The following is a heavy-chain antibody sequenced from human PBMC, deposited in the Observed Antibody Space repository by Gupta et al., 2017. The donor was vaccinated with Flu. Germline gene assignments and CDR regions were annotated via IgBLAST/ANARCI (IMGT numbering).Heavy chain of an antibody. J-gene: IGHJ4*02. Sequence: TCTVSSGSINNYYWNWVRQPPGKGLEWIGYIHYTGSTNYNPSLKSRVTMSVDTTENQFSLRLTSVTAADTAVYYCAREGSGFYFDYWGQGIRVTVSS. CDR3: AREGSGFYFDY. CDR1: SGSINNYY. V-gene: IGHV4-59*01. CDR2: IHYTGST. D-gene: IGHD5-12*01.